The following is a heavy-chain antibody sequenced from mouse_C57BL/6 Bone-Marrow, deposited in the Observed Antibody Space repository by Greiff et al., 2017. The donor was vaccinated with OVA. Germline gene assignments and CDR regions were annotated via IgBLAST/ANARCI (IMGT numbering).Heavy chain of an antibody. CDR2: IWRGGST. CDR3: AKTEDGYYSH. V-gene: IGHV2-5*01. CDR1: GFSLTSYG. Sequence: VQLVESGPGLVQPSQSLSITCTVSGFSLTSYGVHWVRQSPGKGLEWLGVIWRGGSTDYNAAFMSRLSITKDNSTSQFFLKMNSLQADDTAIYYCAKTEDGYYSHWGQGTLVTVSA. D-gene: IGHD2-3*01. J-gene: IGHJ3*01.